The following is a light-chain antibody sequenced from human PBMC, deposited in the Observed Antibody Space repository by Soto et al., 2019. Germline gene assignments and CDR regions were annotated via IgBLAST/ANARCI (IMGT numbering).Light chain of an antibody. V-gene: IGLV2-11*01. Sequence: QSALTQPRSVSGSPGQSVTISRTGTSSDVGAYNYVSWYQQHPGKAPKFMIYDVSKRPSGVPDRFSGSKSGNTASLTISGLQADDEADYYCCSYAGTYSYVFGTGTKV. J-gene: IGLJ1*01. CDR1: SSDVGAYNY. CDR2: DVS. CDR3: CSYAGTYSYV.